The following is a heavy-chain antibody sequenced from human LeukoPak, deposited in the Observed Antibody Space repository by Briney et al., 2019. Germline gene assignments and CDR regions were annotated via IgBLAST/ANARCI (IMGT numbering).Heavy chain of an antibody. CDR1: GFTFSSYA. CDR2: ISGSGGST. Sequence: PGGSLRLSCAASGFTFSSYAMSWVRQAPGEGLEWVSAISGSGGSTYYADSVKGRFTISRDNSKNTLYLQMNSLRAEDTAVYYCAKDKGDAMIVVSDYWGQGTLVTVSS. CDR3: AKDKGDAMIVVSDY. D-gene: IGHD3-22*01. V-gene: IGHV3-23*01. J-gene: IGHJ4*02.